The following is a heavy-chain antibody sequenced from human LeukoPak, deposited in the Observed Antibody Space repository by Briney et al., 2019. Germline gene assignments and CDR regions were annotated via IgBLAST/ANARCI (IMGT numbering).Heavy chain of an antibody. CDR1: GYTFTGYY. CDR2: INPNSGGT. J-gene: IGHJ4*02. V-gene: IGHV1-2*04. Sequence: ASVKVSCKASGYTFTGYYMHWVRQAPGQGLEWMGWINPNSGGTNYAQKFQGWVTMTRDTSISTAYVELSRLRSDDTAVYYCARGCNVNYDFWSGYYNYWGQGTLVTVSS. CDR3: ARGCNVNYDFWSGYYNY. D-gene: IGHD3-3*01.